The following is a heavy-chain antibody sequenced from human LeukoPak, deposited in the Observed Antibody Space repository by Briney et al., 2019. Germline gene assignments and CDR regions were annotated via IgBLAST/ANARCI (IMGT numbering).Heavy chain of an antibody. J-gene: IGHJ4*02. Sequence: GASVKVSCKASDYTFSTYAISWVRQAPGQGLEWMGRIIPILGIANYAQKIQGRVTITADKSTSTAYMELSSLRSEDTAVYYCARGESIVGATSDYWGQGTLVTVSS. V-gene: IGHV1-69*04. D-gene: IGHD1-26*01. CDR2: IIPILGIA. CDR1: DYTFSTYA. CDR3: ARGESIVGATSDY.